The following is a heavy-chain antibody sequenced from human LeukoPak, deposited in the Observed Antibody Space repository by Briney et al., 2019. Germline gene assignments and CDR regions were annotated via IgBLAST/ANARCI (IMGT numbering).Heavy chain of an antibody. Sequence: PGGSLRLSCAASGFTFTTYWMSWVRQAPGKGLEWVANINQDGTEKYYVDSVKGRFTVSRDNAKNSLSLQMNNLSPDDTAVYFCARDPYSGNYGNYYYYYMDVWGKGTTVTISS. V-gene: IGHV3-7*01. CDR1: GFTFTTYW. CDR2: INQDGTEK. J-gene: IGHJ6*03. CDR3: ARDPYSGNYGNYYYYYMDV. D-gene: IGHD1-26*01.